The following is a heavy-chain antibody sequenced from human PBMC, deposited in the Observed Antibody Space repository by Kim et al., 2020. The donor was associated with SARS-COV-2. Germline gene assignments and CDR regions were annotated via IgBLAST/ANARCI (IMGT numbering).Heavy chain of an antibody. D-gene: IGHD6-19*01. Sequence: YAQKLQGRVTMTTDTSTSTAYMELRSLRSDDTAVYYCARSHHSSGSYFDYWGQGTLVTVSS. CDR3: ARSHHSSGSYFDY. V-gene: IGHV1-18*01. J-gene: IGHJ4*02.